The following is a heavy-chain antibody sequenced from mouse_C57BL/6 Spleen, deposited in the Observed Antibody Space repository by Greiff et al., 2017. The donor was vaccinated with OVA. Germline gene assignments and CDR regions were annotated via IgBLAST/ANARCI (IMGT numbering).Heavy chain of an antibody. CDR3: ARGGLVSYWYFDV. D-gene: IGHD2-10*02. J-gene: IGHJ1*03. Sequence: QVQLQQSGAELMKPGASVKLSCTATGYTFTGYWIEWVKQRPGHGLEWIGEILPGSGSPNYNEKIKGKATFTADTSSNTAYMQLSSLTTEDSAIYYCARGGLVSYWYFDVWGTGTTVTVSS. V-gene: IGHV1-9*01. CDR1: GYTFTGYW. CDR2: ILPGSGSP.